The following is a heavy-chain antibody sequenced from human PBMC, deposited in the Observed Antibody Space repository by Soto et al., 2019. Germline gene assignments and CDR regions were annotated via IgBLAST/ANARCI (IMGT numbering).Heavy chain of an antibody. CDR1: GFTFRSYW. D-gene: IGHD3-10*01. Sequence: EVQLVESGGGLVQPGGSLRLSCAASGFTFRSYWMHWVRQAPGKGLVWVSRINSDGRSTNYADSVKGRFTISRDNAKNTLYQQMNSLKTEDTAVYHCARDATQTFRSFVHHYGVDVWGQGTTVTVSS. CDR3: ARDATQTFRSFVHHYGVDV. J-gene: IGHJ6*02. CDR2: INSDGRST. V-gene: IGHV3-74*01.